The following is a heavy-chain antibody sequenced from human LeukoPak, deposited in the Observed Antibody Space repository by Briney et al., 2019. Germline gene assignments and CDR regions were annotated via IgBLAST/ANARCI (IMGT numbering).Heavy chain of an antibody. CDR1: GYTFTGYY. CDR3: ARDLGDSGTNDAFDI. D-gene: IGHD2-2*01. CDR2: INPNSGGT. J-gene: IGHJ3*02. V-gene: IGHV1-2*02. Sequence: GASVKVSCKASGYTFTGYYMHWVRQAPGQGLEWMGWINPNSGGTSYAQKFQGRVTMTRDTSTSTVYMELSSLRSEDTAVYYCARDLGDSGTNDAFDIWGQGTMVTVSS.